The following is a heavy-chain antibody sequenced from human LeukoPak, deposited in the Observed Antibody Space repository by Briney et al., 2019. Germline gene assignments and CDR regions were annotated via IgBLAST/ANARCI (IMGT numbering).Heavy chain of an antibody. V-gene: IGHV4-61*05. Sequence: SETLSLTCTVSGDSMTMNSYSWGWVRQPPGKALEWIGCVSSSGRTTYNPSLESRVTISLDTSWSQFSLDLSSVSAADTAVYYCARMTTRPSYYFDYWGQGTLVTVSS. D-gene: IGHD4-17*01. CDR1: GDSMTMNSYS. CDR3: ARMTTRPSYYFDY. J-gene: IGHJ4*02. CDR2: VSSSGRT.